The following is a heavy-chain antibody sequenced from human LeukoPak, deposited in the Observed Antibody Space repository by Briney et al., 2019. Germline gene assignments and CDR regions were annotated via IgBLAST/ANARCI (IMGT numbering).Heavy chain of an antibody. CDR2: IDPSDSYT. D-gene: IGHD4-11*01. CDR1: GYSFTSYW. Sequence: GESLQISCQGSGYSFTSYWISWVRQMPGKGLEWMGRIDPSDSYTNCSPSFQGHVTISADKSISTAYLQWSSLKASDTAMYYCARGGTTTSAYYYYYGMDVWGQGTTVTVSS. J-gene: IGHJ6*02. CDR3: ARGGTTTSAYYYYYGMDV. V-gene: IGHV5-10-1*01.